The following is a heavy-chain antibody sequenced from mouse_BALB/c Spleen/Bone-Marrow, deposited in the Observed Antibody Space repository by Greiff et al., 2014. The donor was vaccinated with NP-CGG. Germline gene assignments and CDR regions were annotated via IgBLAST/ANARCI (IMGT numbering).Heavy chain of an antibody. V-gene: IGHV5-6*01. Sequence: EVMLVESGGDLVKPGGSLKLSCAASGFTFSSYGMSWVRQTPDKRLEWVATISSGGGYTYYPDSVKGRFTISRDNAKNTLYLQMSSLKSEDTAMYYCARPTTVVATGGSFDYWGQGTTLTVSS. CDR2: ISSGGGYT. D-gene: IGHD1-1*01. J-gene: IGHJ2*01. CDR3: ARPTTVVATGGSFDY. CDR1: GFTFSSYG.